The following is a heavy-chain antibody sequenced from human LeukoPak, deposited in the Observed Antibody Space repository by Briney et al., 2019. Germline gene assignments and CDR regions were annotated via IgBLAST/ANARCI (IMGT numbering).Heavy chain of an antibody. V-gene: IGHV3-15*01. J-gene: IGHJ3*02. CDR1: GFTFSNAW. Sequence: PGGSLRLSCAASGFTFSNAWMSWVRQAPGKGLEWVGRIKSKTDGGTTDYAAPVKGRFTISRDDSKNTLYLQMNSLKTEDTAVYYCTTASGLWFGELNDAFDIWGQGTMVTVSS. D-gene: IGHD3-10*01. CDR3: TTASGLWFGELNDAFDI. CDR2: IKSKTDGGTT.